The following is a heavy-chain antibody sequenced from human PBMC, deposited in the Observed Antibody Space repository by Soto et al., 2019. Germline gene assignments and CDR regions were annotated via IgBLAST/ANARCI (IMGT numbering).Heavy chain of an antibody. V-gene: IGHV1-3*01. J-gene: IGHJ1*01. Sequence: GASVKVSCKASGYTFTSYAMHWVRQAPGQRLEWMGWINAGNGNTKYSQKFQGRVTITRDTSASTAYMELSSLRSEDTAVYYCAITSSYCRGVIKGYFYFWGQGTLDTVSS. CDR3: AITSSYCRGVIKGYFYF. CDR1: GYTFTSYA. D-gene: IGHD3-10*01. CDR2: INAGNGNT.